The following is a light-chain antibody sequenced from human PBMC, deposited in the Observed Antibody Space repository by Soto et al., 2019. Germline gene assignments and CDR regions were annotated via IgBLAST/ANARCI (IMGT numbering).Light chain of an antibody. CDR2: GAS. CDR1: QSVGSD. J-gene: IGKJ5*01. Sequence: EIVLTQSPATLSVSPEERATLSCTASQSVGSDLAWYQQKPGQSPSLLFYGASTRATGIPARFSGSGSGTEFILTISSLQSEDFAVYYCQQYKNWPPITFGQGTRLEIK. CDR3: QQYKNWPPIT. V-gene: IGKV3-15*01.